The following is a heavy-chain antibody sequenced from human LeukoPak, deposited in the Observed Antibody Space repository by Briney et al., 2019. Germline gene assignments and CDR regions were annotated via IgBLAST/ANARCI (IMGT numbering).Heavy chain of an antibody. CDR1: GDSMTSHS. J-gene: IGHJ2*01. Sequence: SETLSLTCNVSGDSMTSHSWTWIRQSPGKSLEWIGYVFYSGVTDYNPSPKSRVTISIDTSKLQFSLRLTSVTVADTAVYYCTRDAHRSNWYFDVWGRGTLVTVSS. D-gene: IGHD6-13*01. CDR3: TRDAHRSNWYFDV. V-gene: IGHV4-59*11. CDR2: VFYSGVT.